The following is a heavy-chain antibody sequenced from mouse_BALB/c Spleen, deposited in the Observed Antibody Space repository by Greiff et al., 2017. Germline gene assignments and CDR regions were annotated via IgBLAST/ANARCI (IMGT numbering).Heavy chain of an antibody. CDR3: ARDGSSRFDY. J-gene: IGHJ2*01. CDR1: GYTFTDYA. V-gene: IGHV1S137*01. Sequence: QVHVKQSGAELVRPGVSVKISCKGSGYTFTDYAMHWVKQSHAKSLEWIGVISTYYGDASYNQKFKGKATMTVDKSSSTAYMELARLTSEDSAIYYCARDGSSRFDYWGQGTTLTVSS. D-gene: IGHD1-1*01. CDR2: ISTYYGDA.